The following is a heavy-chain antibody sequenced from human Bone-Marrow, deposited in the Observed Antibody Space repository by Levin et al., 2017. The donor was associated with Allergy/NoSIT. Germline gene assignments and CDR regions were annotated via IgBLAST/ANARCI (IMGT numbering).Heavy chain of an antibody. CDR3: AASSRGNPYSSSWFFDY. V-gene: IGHV4-30-4*01. J-gene: IGHJ4*02. CDR2: IYYSGST. D-gene: IGHD6-13*01. CDR1: RDSTNSGDFY. Sequence: SETLSLTCTVSRDSTNSGDFYWSWIRQPPGKGLEWIGYIYYSGSTYYNPSLKSRLTISVDTSKNQFSLRLSSVTAADTAVYYCAASSRGNPYSSSWFFDYWGQGTLVTVSS.